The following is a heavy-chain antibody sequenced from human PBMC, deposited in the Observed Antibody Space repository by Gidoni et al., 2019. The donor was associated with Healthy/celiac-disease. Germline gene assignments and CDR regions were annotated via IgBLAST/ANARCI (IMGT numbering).Heavy chain of an antibody. CDR1: GGSLRSSSYY. Sequence: QLQLQESGPGLVKPSETLSLTCTVSGGSLRSSSYYWGWIRQPPGKGLDVIGSIYYSGSTYYNPSLKSRVTISVDTSKNQFSLKLSSVTAADTAVDYFATLLLRFLEWLPDAFDIWGQGTMVTFSS. D-gene: IGHD3-3*01. J-gene: IGHJ3*02. CDR3: ATLLLRFLEWLPDAFDI. CDR2: IYYSGST. V-gene: IGHV4-39*01.